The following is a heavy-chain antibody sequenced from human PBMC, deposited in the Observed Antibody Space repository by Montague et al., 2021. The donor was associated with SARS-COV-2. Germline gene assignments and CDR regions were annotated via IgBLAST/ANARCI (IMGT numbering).Heavy chain of an antibody. J-gene: IGHJ6*03. V-gene: IGHV3-33*01. CDR3: ARDRYYLEYYYYYMDV. CDR2: IWPDGSNK. Sequence: SLRLSCAASGFTFSSYCMHWVRQAPGKGLAWVAVIWPDGSNKYYADSVKGRFTISRDNSKNTLYLQMNSLRAEDTAVYYCARDRYYLEYYYYYMDVWGKGNMVTVSS. D-gene: IGHD2/OR15-2a*01. CDR1: GFTFSSYC.